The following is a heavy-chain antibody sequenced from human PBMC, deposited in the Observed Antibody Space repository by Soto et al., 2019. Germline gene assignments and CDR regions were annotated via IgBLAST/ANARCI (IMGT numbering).Heavy chain of an antibody. D-gene: IGHD3-16*01. Sequence: GASVKVSCKASGYSLTNNDVSWVRQATGQGLEWMGWMNPGSGDTGYAQKFQGRVTMTRDISIATAYMELSSLRSDDTAIYYCARMATFGSLNWFDPWGQGTLVTAPQ. J-gene: IGHJ5*02. CDR3: ARMATFGSLNWFDP. CDR1: GYSLTNND. V-gene: IGHV1-8*01. CDR2: MNPGSGDT.